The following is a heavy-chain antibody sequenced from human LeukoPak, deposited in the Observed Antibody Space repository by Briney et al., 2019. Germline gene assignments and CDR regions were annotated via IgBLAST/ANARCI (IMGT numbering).Heavy chain of an antibody. CDR1: GYSYTNYW. Sequence: GESLKISCKGSGYSYTNYWISWVRQMPGKGLEWMGRIDPSDSYINHSPSFQGQVTISADKSISMAYLQWSSLKASDTAMYFCARQPGMTAKSWYFDLWGRGTLVTVSS. D-gene: IGHD1-14*01. CDR3: ARQPGMTAKSWYFDL. CDR2: IDPSDSYI. J-gene: IGHJ2*01. V-gene: IGHV5-10-1*04.